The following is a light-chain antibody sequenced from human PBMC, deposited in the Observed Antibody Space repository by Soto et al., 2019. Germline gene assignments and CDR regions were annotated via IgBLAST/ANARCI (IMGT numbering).Light chain of an antibody. CDR3: QHYNSYSEA. CDR1: QTISSW. Sequence: TQITQAPSTPPCPVSERVTITYLASQTISSWLAWYQQKPGKAPKLLIYKASTLKSGVPSRFSGSGSGTEFTLTISSLQPDDFATYYCQHYNSYSEAFGQGTKVDI. CDR2: KAS. V-gene: IGKV1-5*03. J-gene: IGKJ1*01.